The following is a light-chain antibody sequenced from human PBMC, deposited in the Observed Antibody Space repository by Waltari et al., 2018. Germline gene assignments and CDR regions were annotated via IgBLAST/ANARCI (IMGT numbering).Light chain of an antibody. J-gene: IGKJ5*01. CDR1: QSVGNT. CDR3: QQYNNWPQIT. V-gene: IGKV3-15*01. CDR2: GAS. Sequence: EIVMTQSPATLSVSPGERATLPCRTSQSVGNTLAWYQHKPGQAPRLVIYGASTRATGIAARFSGSGSGTEFTLTISSLQSEDFAVYYCQQYNNWPQITFGQGTRLEIK.